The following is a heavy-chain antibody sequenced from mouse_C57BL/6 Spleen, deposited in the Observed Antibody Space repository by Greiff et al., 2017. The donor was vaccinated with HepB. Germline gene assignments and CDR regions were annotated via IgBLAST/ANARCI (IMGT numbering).Heavy chain of an antibody. J-gene: IGHJ4*01. D-gene: IGHD6-1*01. Sequence: VQLKESGAELVRPGTSVKVSCKASGYAFTNYLIEWVKQRPGQGLEWIGVINPGSGGTNYNEKFKGKATLTADKSSSTAYMQLSSLTSEDSAVYFCARGGQGYYAMDYWGQGTSVTVSS. CDR1: GYAFTNYL. V-gene: IGHV1-54*01. CDR3: ARGGQGYYAMDY. CDR2: INPGSGGT.